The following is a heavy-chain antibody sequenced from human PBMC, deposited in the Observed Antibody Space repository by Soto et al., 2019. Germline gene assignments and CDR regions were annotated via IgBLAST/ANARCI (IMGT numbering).Heavy chain of an antibody. Sequence: QVQLVQSGAEVKKPGSSVKVSCKSSGGTYSPYTINWVRQAPGQGLEWMGRIIPFLGVTNYGLKFQARVTVTADKATNTAYMELRGLRFEDTAVYYCARDWESSVSTWSFVGLWGRGTLVTVSS. CDR2: IIPFLGVT. D-gene: IGHD3-16*01. CDR3: ARDWESSVSTWSFVGL. J-gene: IGHJ4*02. V-gene: IGHV1-69*08. CDR1: GGTYSPYT.